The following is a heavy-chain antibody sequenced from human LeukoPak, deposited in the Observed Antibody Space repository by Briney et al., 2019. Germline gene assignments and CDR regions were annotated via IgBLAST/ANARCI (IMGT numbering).Heavy chain of an antibody. Sequence: TGGSLRLSCAASGFTFSDYGMHWVRQAPGKGLEWVAFISYDGSNKYYADSVKGRFTISRDNSKNTLYLQMYSLRDDDTALYYCARDDTGNSGHFDLWGRGTLVTVSS. J-gene: IGHJ2*01. D-gene: IGHD1-1*01. CDR3: ARDDTGNSGHFDL. CDR1: GFTFSDYG. V-gene: IGHV3-30*03. CDR2: ISYDGSNK.